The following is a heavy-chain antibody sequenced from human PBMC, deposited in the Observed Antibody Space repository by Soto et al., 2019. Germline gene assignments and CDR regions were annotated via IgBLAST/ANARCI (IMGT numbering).Heavy chain of an antibody. CDR2: ISSSSSTI. D-gene: IGHD3-10*01. Sequence: GGSLRLSCAASGFTFSSYSMNWVRQAPGKGLEWVSYISSSSSTIYYADSVKGRFTISRDNAKNSLYLQMNSLRDEDTAVYYCARDWATMVRGVIIHGAPFDYWGQGTLVTVSS. CDR1: GFTFSSYS. CDR3: ARDWATMVRGVIIHGAPFDY. V-gene: IGHV3-48*02. J-gene: IGHJ4*02.